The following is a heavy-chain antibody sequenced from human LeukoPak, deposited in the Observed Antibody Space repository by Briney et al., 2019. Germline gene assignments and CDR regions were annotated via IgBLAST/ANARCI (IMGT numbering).Heavy chain of an antibody. V-gene: IGHV3-66*01. CDR3: ARGRRSSDANDY. Sequence: GGSLRLSCAASGFTVSSNYMSWVRQAPGKGLEGVSVIYSGGSTYYADSVKGRFTISRDNSKNTLYLQMNSLRAEDTAVYYCARGRRSSDANDYWGQGTLVTVSS. CDR2: IYSGGST. CDR1: GFTVSSNY. D-gene: IGHD3-10*01. J-gene: IGHJ4*02.